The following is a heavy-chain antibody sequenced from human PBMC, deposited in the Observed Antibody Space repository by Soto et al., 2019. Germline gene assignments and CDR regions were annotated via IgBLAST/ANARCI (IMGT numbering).Heavy chain of an antibody. V-gene: IGHV5-51*01. CDR2: IYPGDSDT. Sequence: PGESLKISCKGSGYSFTSYWIGWVRQMPGKGLEWMGIIYPGDSDTRYSPSFQGQVTISADKSISTAYLQWSSLKASDTAMYYCARHPHDYSNYENWFDPWGQGTLVTVSS. D-gene: IGHD4-4*01. CDR3: ARHPHDYSNYENWFDP. J-gene: IGHJ5*02. CDR1: GYSFTSYW.